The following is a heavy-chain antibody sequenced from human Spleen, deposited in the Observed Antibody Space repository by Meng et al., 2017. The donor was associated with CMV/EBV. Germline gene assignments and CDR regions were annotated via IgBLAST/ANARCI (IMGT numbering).Heavy chain of an antibody. V-gene: IGHV3-21*06. Sequence: GESLKISCAASGFDFSSFTMNWVRQAPGKGLEWVASISSGSTSVYYADSVRGRFTISRDNARNSLYLQIDKLGVADTAMFFCARSPEARDYSNYIDDYWGQGTLVTVSS. CDR1: GFDFSSFT. D-gene: IGHD4-11*01. CDR3: ARSPEARDYSNYIDDY. CDR2: ISSGSTSV. J-gene: IGHJ4*02.